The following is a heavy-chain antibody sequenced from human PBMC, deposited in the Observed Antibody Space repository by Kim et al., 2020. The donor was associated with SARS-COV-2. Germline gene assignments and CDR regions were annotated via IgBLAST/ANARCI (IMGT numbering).Heavy chain of an antibody. J-gene: IGHJ4*02. CDR3: ASEVSSLENYDILTGYYSTTDY. Sequence: GGSLILSCAASGFTFSSYGMHWVRQAPGKGLEWVAVISYDGSNKYYADSVKGRFTISRDNSKNTLYLQMNSLRAEDTAVYYCASEVSSLENYDILTGYYSTTDYWVQGTLVTVSS. CDR2: ISYDGSNK. D-gene: IGHD3-9*01. V-gene: IGHV3-33*05. CDR1: GFTFSSYG.